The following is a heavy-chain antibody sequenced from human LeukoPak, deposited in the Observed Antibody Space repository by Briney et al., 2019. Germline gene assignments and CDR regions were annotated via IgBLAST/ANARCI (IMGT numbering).Heavy chain of an antibody. J-gene: IGHJ4*02. CDR1: GFSISSSYW. CDR3: ASSSITMVRGPYYFDY. CDR2: IHYSEGT. V-gene: IGHV4-28*01. D-gene: IGHD3-10*01. Sequence: SETLSLTCAVSGFSISSSYWWGWVRQPPGKGLEWIGYIHYSEGTYYNPSLKSRVTISVDTSKNQFSLKLSSVTAADTAVYYCASSSITMVRGPYYFDYWGQGTLVTVSS.